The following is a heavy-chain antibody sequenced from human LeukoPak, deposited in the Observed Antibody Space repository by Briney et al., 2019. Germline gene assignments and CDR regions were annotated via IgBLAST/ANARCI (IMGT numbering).Heavy chain of an antibody. V-gene: IGHV4-30-2*01. CDR2: IYHSGST. D-gene: IGHD3-16*01. CDR1: GGSISSGGYY. CDR3: ARGRDYDRGAFDI. Sequence: SETLSLTCTVSGGSISSGGYYWSWIRQPPGKGLEWIGYIYHSGSTYYNPSLKSRVTISVDRSKNQFSLKLSSVAAADTAVYYCARGRDYDRGAFDIWGQGTMVTVSS. J-gene: IGHJ3*02.